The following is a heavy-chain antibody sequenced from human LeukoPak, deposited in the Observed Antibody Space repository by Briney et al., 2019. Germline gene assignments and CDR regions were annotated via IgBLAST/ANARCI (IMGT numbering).Heavy chain of an antibody. Sequence: PSETLSLICTVSGGSISSYYWSWIRQPPGKGLEWIGYIYYSGSTNYNPSLKSRVTISVDTSKNQFSLKLSSVTAADTAVYYCAILTTVNNYYYYYMDVWGKGTTVTVSS. CDR1: GGSISSYY. D-gene: IGHD4-11*01. CDR2: IYYSGST. CDR3: AILTTVNNYYYYYMDV. V-gene: IGHV4-59*08. J-gene: IGHJ6*03.